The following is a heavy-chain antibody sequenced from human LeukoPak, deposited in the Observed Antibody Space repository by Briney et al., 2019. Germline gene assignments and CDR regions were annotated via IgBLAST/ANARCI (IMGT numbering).Heavy chain of an antibody. D-gene: IGHD2-2*01. Sequence: GGSLRLSCVASGFTFSNYPMHWVRQAPGKGLEYVAAISGNGIGTYYANSVKGRFTISRDNSKNTLYLQMGSLRAEDMAVYYCARDHSPSWSNWFDPWGQGTLVTVSS. CDR2: ISGNGIGT. J-gene: IGHJ5*02. CDR3: ARDHSPSWSNWFDP. CDR1: GFTFSNYP. V-gene: IGHV3-64*01.